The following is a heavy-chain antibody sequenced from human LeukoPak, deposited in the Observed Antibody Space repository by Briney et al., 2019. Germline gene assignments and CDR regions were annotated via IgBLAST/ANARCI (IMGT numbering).Heavy chain of an antibody. Sequence: SQTLSLTCTVSGGSISSGGYYWSWIRQHPGKGLDWIGYIYYSGSTYYNPSLKSRVTISVDTSKNQFSLKLSSVTAADTAMYYCARDNTMVRGVISSNWFAPWGQRTLVTVSS. J-gene: IGHJ5*02. CDR3: ARDNTMVRGVISSNWFAP. V-gene: IGHV4-31*03. CDR1: GGSISSGGYY. D-gene: IGHD3-10*01. CDR2: IYYSGST.